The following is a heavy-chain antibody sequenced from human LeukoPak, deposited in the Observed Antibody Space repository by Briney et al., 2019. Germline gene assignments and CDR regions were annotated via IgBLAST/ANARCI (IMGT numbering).Heavy chain of an antibody. V-gene: IGHV4-59*01. CDR3: ARPGLPGTYYYDSSGYGAFDI. D-gene: IGHD3-22*01. Sequence: SETLSLTCTVSGGSISSYYWNWIRQPPGKGLEWIGYIYYSGSTNYNPSLKSRVTISVDTSKNQFSLKLSSVTAADTAVYYCARPGLPGTYYYDSSGYGAFDIWGQGTMVTVSS. CDR2: IYYSGST. CDR1: GGSISSYY. J-gene: IGHJ3*02.